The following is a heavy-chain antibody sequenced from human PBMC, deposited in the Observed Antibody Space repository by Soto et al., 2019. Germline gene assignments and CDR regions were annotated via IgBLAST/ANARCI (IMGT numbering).Heavy chain of an antibody. D-gene: IGHD3-3*01. Sequence: VQLVESGGGLVQPGGSLRLSCLASVFIFDDYAIHWVRQVAGKGLEWVSGIDWNRATVGYADSVKGRFTLSRDNARNSVVLQMNSLRPEDTAVYYCVKDVGSRHYDFTNFDAWGQGTLVTVSS. CDR2: IDWNRATV. CDR1: VFIFDDYA. CDR3: VKDVGSRHYDFTNFDA. J-gene: IGHJ4*02. V-gene: IGHV3-9*01.